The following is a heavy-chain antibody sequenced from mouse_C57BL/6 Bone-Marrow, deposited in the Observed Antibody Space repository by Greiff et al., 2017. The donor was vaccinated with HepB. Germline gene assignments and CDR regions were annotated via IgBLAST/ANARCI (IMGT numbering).Heavy chain of an antibody. CDR1: GFTFSDYY. J-gene: IGHJ1*03. Sequence: EVKLMESGGGLVQPGGSLKLSCAASGFTFSDYYMYWVRQTPEKRLEWVAYISNGGGSTYYPDTVKGRFTISRDNAKNTLYLQMSRLKSEDTAMYYCARPYDGYYSYWYFDVWGTGTTVTVSS. D-gene: IGHD2-3*01. CDR2: ISNGGGST. CDR3: ARPYDGYYSYWYFDV. V-gene: IGHV5-12*01.